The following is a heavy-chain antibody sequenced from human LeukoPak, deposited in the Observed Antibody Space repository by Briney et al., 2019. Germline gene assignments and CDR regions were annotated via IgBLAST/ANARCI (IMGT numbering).Heavy chain of an antibody. D-gene: IGHD6-13*01. J-gene: IGHJ3*02. CDR2: IIPIFGTA. CDR1: GRTFSTYA. V-gene: IGHV1-69*05. CDR3: AVYGSSSRAFDI. Sequence: SVKVSCKPLGRTFSTYAISGLRQAPGQGLEWRGRIIPIFGTANYGQKFQGRVTITTDESTSTAYMELSSLRSEDTAVYYCAVYGSSSRAFDIWGQGTTVTVSS.